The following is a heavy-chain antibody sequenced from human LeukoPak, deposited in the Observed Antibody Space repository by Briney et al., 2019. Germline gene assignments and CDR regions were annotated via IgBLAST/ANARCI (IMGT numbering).Heavy chain of an antibody. CDR2: IYTSGST. V-gene: IGHV4-61*02. CDR1: GGSISSGSYY. J-gene: IGHJ6*03. D-gene: IGHD3-10*01. Sequence: SETLSLTCAVSGGSISSGSYYWGWIRQPAGKGLEWIGRIYTSGSTNYNPSLKSRVTMSVDTSKNQFSLKLSSVTAADTAVYYCARTYGSGHMDVWGKGTTVTISS. CDR3: ARTYGSGHMDV.